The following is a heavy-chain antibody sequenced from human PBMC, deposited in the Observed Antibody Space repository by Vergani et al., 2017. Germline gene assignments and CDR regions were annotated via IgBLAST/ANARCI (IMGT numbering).Heavy chain of an antibody. CDR1: CGSISSYY. Sequence: QVQLQESGPGLVKPSETPSPICTVSCGSISSYYWSWIRQPPGKGLEWIVYIYYSGSTNYNPSLKSRVTLSVDTSKNQFSLKLSSVTAADTAVYYCAGASLRGMIDYWGQGTLVTVSS. J-gene: IGHJ4*02. CDR2: IYYSGST. CDR3: AGASLRGMIDY. V-gene: IGHV4-59*01.